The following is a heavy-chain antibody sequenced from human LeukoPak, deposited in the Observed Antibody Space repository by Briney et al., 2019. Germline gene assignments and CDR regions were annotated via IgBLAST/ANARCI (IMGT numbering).Heavy chain of an antibody. CDR2: ISSSSSYI. CDR3: ARRPDWGYSSSWYYFDY. V-gene: IGHV3-21*05. CDR1: GFTFSSNS. J-gene: IGHJ4*02. D-gene: IGHD6-6*01. Sequence: PGGSLRLSCAASGFTFSSNSMNWVRQAPGKGLEWVSYISSSSSYIYYADSVKGRFTISRDNAKNSLYLQMNSLRAEDTAVYYCARRPDWGYSSSWYYFDYWGQGTLVTVSS.